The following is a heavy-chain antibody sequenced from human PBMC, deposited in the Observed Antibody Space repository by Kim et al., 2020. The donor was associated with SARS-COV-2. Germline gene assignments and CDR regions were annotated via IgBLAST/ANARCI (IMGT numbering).Heavy chain of an antibody. V-gene: IGHV1-69*13. Sequence: SVKVSCKASGGTFSSYAISWVRQAPGQGLEWMGGIIPIFGTANYAQKFQGRVTITADESTSTAYMELSSLRSEDTAVYYCARDRGEQWLARYYFDYWGQGTLVTVSS. CDR3: ARDRGEQWLARYYFDY. CDR2: IIPIFGTA. D-gene: IGHD6-19*01. J-gene: IGHJ4*02. CDR1: GGTFSSYA.